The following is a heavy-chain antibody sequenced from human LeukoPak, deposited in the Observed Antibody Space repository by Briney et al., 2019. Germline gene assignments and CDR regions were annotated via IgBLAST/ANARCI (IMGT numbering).Heavy chain of an antibody. CDR1: GGSITSSSHY. Sequence: SETLSLTCTVSGGSITSSSHYWGWIRQPPGQGLQWIGLIYYDGSAYYNLSLKSRLTISIDTSKSQFSLQLSSVTAADTAVYYCARGTRGHRITMIVVVLRLRDAFDIWGQGTMVTVSS. D-gene: IGHD3-22*01. CDR2: IYYDGSA. J-gene: IGHJ3*02. V-gene: IGHV4-39*01. CDR3: ARGTRGHRITMIVVVLRLRDAFDI.